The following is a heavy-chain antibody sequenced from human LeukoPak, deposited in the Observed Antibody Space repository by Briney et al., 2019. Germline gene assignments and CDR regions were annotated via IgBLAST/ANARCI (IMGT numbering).Heavy chain of an antibody. D-gene: IGHD3-10*01. J-gene: IGHJ6*02. CDR3: AREPLLLWFGELLYGYYYYGMDV. CDR1: GGSFSGYY. Sequence: SETLSLTCAVYGGSFSGYYWSWIRQPPGKGLEGIGEINHSGSTNYNPSLKSRVTISVDTSKNQFSLKLSSVTAADTAVYYCAREPLLLWFGELLYGYYYYGMDVWGQGTTVTVSS. CDR2: INHSGST. V-gene: IGHV4-34*01.